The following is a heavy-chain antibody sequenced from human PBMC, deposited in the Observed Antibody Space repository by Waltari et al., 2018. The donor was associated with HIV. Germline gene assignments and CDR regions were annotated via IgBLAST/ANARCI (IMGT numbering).Heavy chain of an antibody. CDR1: GGSISSSSYY. V-gene: IGHV4-39*07. D-gene: IGHD2-2*01. CDR2: IYYSGST. Sequence: QLQLQESGPGLVKPSETLSLTCTVSGGSISSSSYYWGWIRQPPGTGLEWIGSIYYSGSTYYNPSLKSRVTISVDTSKNQFSLKLSSVTAADTAVYYCAREKLCSSTSCYSWGDHDAFDIWGQGTMVTVSS. J-gene: IGHJ3*02. CDR3: AREKLCSSTSCYSWGDHDAFDI.